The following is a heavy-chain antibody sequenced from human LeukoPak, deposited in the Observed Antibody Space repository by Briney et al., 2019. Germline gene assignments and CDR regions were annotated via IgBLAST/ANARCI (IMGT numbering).Heavy chain of an antibody. CDR1: GFTFSSYA. CDR3: ARDQWQHLDLSYFDY. CDR2: ISYDGSNK. V-gene: IGHV3-30*04. J-gene: IGHJ4*02. D-gene: IGHD6-13*01. Sequence: GRCLRLSCAASGFTFSSYAMHWVRQAPGKGLGWVAVISYDGSNKYYADSVKGRFTISRDNSKNTLYLQMNSLRAEDTAVYYCARDQWQHLDLSYFDYWGQGTLVTVSS.